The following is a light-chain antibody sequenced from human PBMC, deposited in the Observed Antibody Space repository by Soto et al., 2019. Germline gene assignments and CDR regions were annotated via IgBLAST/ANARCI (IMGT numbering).Light chain of an antibody. CDR3: QQYGISPFT. Sequence: EIVLTQSPGTLSLSPGERATLSCRANQSVSSSYLAWYQQKPGQAPRLLIYGASSRATGIPDRFSGSGSGTDFTLTISRLEPEDFAVYYCQQYGISPFTFGPGTKVDIK. V-gene: IGKV3-20*01. J-gene: IGKJ3*01. CDR1: QSVSSSY. CDR2: GAS.